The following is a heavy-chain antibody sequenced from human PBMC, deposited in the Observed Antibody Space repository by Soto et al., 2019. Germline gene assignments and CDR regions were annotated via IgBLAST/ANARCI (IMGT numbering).Heavy chain of an antibody. CDR1: GGSISSGGYS. Sequence: QLQLQESGSGLLKPSQTLSLTCAVSGGSISSGGYSWSWLRQPTGKGLEWIGYIYHSGSTYYNPSLKSRVATSVDRSNNQFPLKLSSVTAADSAVYCCARVPDYWGQGTLVTVSS. V-gene: IGHV4-30-2*01. CDR2: IYHSGST. CDR3: ARVPDY. J-gene: IGHJ4*02.